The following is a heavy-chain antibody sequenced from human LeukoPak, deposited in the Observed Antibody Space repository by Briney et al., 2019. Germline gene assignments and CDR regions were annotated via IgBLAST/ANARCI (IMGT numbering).Heavy chain of an antibody. D-gene: IGHD5-12*01. V-gene: IGHV4-61*01. CDR1: GGSVSSGSYY. CDR3: VRDLVATIDHYYYGMDV. CDR2: IYNSVRT. J-gene: IGHJ6*02. Sequence: SETLSLTCIVSGGSVSSGSYYWSWIRQPPGKGLEWIGYIYNSVRTNYNPSLKSRVTISVDTSKNQLSLKLSSVTAADTPVYFCVRDLVATIDHYYYGMDVWGQGTTVTVSS.